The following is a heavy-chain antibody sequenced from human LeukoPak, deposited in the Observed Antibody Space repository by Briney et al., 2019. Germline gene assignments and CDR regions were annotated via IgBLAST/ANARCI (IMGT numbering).Heavy chain of an antibody. D-gene: IGHD6-13*01. CDR3: ARNQQLAPIDYYYYGMDV. CDR1: GYTFTGYY. Sequence: ASVKVSCKASGYTFTGYYMHWVRQAPGQGLEWMGWINPNSGGTNYAQKFQGRVTMTRDTSISTAYMELSRLRSDDTAVYYCARNQQLAPIDYYYYGMDVWGQGTTVTVSS. CDR2: INPNSGGT. J-gene: IGHJ6*02. V-gene: IGHV1-2*02.